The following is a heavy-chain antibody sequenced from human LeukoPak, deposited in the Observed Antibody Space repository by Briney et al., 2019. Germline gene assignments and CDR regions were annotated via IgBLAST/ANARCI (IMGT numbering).Heavy chain of an antibody. Sequence: GGSLRLSCAASRFTFSSYWMHWVRQAPGKGLVWVSRINSDGSSTTYADSVKGRFTISRDNAKNSLYLQMNSLRAEDTAVYYCARDLKGYSGYDPHWGQGTLVTVSS. CDR1: RFTFSSYW. D-gene: IGHD5-12*01. CDR3: ARDLKGYSGYDPH. J-gene: IGHJ4*02. CDR2: INSDGSST. V-gene: IGHV3-74*01.